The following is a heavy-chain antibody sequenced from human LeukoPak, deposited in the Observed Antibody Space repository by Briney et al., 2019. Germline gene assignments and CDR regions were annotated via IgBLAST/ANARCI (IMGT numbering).Heavy chain of an antibody. J-gene: IGHJ5*02. D-gene: IGHD3-3*01. CDR1: GGSFSGYY. CDR3: ARLGTTYYDFWSGYYTRKTYNWFDP. Sequence: PSETLSLTCAVYGGSFSGYYWSWIRQPPGKGLEWIGEINHSGSTNYNPSLKSRVPISVDTSKNQFSLKLSSVTAADTAVYYCARLGTTYYDFWSGYYTRKTYNWFDPWGQGTLVTVSS. CDR2: INHSGST. V-gene: IGHV4-34*01.